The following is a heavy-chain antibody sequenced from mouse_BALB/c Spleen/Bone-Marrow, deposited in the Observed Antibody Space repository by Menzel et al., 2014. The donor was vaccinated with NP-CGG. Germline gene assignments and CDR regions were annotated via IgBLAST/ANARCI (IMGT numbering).Heavy chain of an antibody. CDR2: IYPSDSYT. V-gene: IGHV1-69*02. CDR3: TRGTRYYFDY. D-gene: IGHD3-3*01. J-gene: IGHJ2*01. Sequence: QVQLQQSGAELVRPEASVKLSCKASGYTFTSYWINWVKQRPGQGLEWIGNIYPSDSYTNYNQKFKDKATLTVDKSSSTAYMQLSSPTSEDSAVYYCTRGTRYYFDYWGQGTTLTVSS. CDR1: GYTFTSYW.